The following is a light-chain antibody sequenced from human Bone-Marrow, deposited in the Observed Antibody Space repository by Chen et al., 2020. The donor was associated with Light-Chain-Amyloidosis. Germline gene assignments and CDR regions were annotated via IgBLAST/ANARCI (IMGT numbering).Light chain of an antibody. J-gene: IGKJ5*01. CDR1: QSVSSSY. Sequence: EIVLTQSPGTLSLSPGESATVSCRASQSVSSSYVAWYQQKSGQAPRLLIHGASTRATGIPDRVSGRGSGTDFTLSITRVEAEDFEVYYCEHYDSLLTFGQGTRLDIK. CDR2: GAS. V-gene: IGKV3-20*01. CDR3: EHYDSLLT.